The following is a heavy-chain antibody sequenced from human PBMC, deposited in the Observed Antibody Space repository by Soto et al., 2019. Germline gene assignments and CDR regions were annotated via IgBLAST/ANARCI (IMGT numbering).Heavy chain of an antibody. J-gene: IGHJ6*02. CDR3: ARATRIAARPITFMDV. CDR2: TSSSSSYI. D-gene: IGHD6-6*01. CDR1: GFSFSSYS. Sequence: EVQLVESGGGLVKPGGSLRLSCAASGFSFSSYSMNLVRQAPGKGLEWVSSTSSSSSYIYHADAVKGRFTIYRDNAKNSLYLQMSRLRAEDTAMYYCARATRIAARPITFMDVWGQGTTVTVSS. V-gene: IGHV3-21*01.